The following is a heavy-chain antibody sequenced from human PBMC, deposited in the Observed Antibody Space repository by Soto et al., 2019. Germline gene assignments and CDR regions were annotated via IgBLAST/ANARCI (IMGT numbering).Heavy chain of an antibody. V-gene: IGHV1-69*06. CDR1: GGTFSSYA. J-gene: IGHJ4*02. D-gene: IGHD3-22*01. CDR2: IIPIFGTA. Sequence: ASVNVSCKASGGTFSSYAISWVRQAPGQGLEWMGGIIPIFGTANYAQKFQGRVTITADKSTSTAYMELSSLRSEDTAVYYCASSVDYDSSGYYPLDYWGQGTLVTVSS. CDR3: ASSVDYDSSGYYPLDY.